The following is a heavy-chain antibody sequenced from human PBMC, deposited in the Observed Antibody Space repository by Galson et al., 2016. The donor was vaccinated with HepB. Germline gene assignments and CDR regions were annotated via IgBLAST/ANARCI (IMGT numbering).Heavy chain of an antibody. D-gene: IGHD2-15*01. CDR3: VKGSIGSGGLDV. CDR1: GFTFINCG. J-gene: IGHJ6*01. V-gene: IGHV3-23*01. Sequence: SLRLSCAASGFTFINCGMTWVRRAPGKGLEWVSVISNSGDINYYADSPKGRFSISRDNSKNTLYLQMNSLGAEDTAIYYCVKGSIGSGGLDVWGPGTTVTASS. CDR2: ISNSGDIN.